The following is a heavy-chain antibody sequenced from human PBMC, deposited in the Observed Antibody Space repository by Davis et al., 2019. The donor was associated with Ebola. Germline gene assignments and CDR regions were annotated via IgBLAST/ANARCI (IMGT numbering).Heavy chain of an antibody. Sequence: MPSETLSLTCAVYGGSFSGYYWSWIRQPPGKGLEWIGEINHSGSTNYNPSLKSRVTISVDTSKNQFSLKLSSVTAADTAVYYCARGDRTIFGAAYWGQGTLVTVSS. CDR1: GGSFSGYY. J-gene: IGHJ4*02. V-gene: IGHV4-34*01. D-gene: IGHD3-3*01. CDR3: ARGDRTIFGAAY. CDR2: INHSGST.